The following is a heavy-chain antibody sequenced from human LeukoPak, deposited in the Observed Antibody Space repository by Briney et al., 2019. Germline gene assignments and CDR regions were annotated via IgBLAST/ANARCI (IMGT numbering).Heavy chain of an antibody. D-gene: IGHD5-24*01. CDR2: IFSSGST. V-gene: IGHV4-39*07. J-gene: IGHJ4*02. CDR1: GGSVDNSNYY. CDR3: ASERWSRRSYFDF. Sequence: SETLSLTCAVSGGSVDNSNYYWAWIRQPPGKGLEWIGTIFSSGSTFYSPSLETRITISVDTSMTQFSLKLSSVTAADTAVYFCASERWSRRSYFDFWGQGILVTVSS.